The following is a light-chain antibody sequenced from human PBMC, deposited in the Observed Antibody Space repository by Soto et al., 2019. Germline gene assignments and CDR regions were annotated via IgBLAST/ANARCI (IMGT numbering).Light chain of an antibody. V-gene: IGKV1-6*01. J-gene: IGKJ4*01. CDR3: LQDNNYPLT. CDR2: ATS. CDR1: QDIRSD. Sequence: AILMTQFPSSLSASVGDRVTITCRASQDIRSDLGWYQQRPGKAPNLLIYATSSLQSGVPSRFSGSGSGTDFFLTISSLQPEDFATYYCLQDNNYPLTFGGGTKVEIK.